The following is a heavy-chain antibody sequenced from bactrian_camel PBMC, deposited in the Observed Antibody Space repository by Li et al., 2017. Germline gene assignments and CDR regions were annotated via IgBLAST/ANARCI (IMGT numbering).Heavy chain of an antibody. CDR3: AAVAIVVVDY. CDR2: INTDGRLRT. D-gene: IGHD2*01. CDR1: KYTYTTNC. J-gene: IGHJ4*01. V-gene: IGHV3S54*01. Sequence: HVQLVESGGGSVQAGGSLRLSCAASKYTYTTNCMGWFRQAPGKEREGVAQINTDGRLRTYYADSVKGRFTISRDNAKSTLSLQMNNLKPEDTAMYYCAAVAIVVVDYWGQGTQVTVS.